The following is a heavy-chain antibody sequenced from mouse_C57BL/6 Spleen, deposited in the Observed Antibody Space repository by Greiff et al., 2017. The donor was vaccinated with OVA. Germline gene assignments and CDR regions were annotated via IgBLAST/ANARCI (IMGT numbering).Heavy chain of an antibody. D-gene: IGHD1-1*02. CDR1: GYSFTSYY. J-gene: IGHJ1*03. Sequence: QVQLKESGPELVKPGASVKISCKASGYSFTSYYIHWVKQRPGQGLEWIGWIYPGSGNTKYNEKFKGKATLTADTSSSTAYMQLSSLTSEDPAVYYCARWWDWYFDVWGTGTTVTVSS. CDR2: IYPGSGNT. CDR3: ARWWDWYFDV. V-gene: IGHV1-66*01.